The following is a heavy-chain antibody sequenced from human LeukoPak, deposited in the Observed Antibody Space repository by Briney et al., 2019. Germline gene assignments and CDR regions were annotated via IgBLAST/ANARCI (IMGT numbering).Heavy chain of an antibody. V-gene: IGHV1-18*01. CDR3: ARDGNGAAARTNYYYYYGMDV. Sequence: ASVKVSFKASGYTFTSYGISWVRQAPGQGLEWMGWISAYNGNTNYAQKLQGRVTMTTDTSTSTAYMELRSLRSDDTAVYYCARDGNGAAARTNYYYYYGMDVWGQGTTVTVSS. CDR2: ISAYNGNT. D-gene: IGHD6-13*01. J-gene: IGHJ6*02. CDR1: GYTFTSYG.